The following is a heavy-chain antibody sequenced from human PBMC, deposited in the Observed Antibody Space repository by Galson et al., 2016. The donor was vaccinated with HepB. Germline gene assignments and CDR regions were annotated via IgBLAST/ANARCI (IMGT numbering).Heavy chain of an antibody. CDR2: IWYDGTNE. J-gene: IGHJ3*02. CDR3: AKDIGYCSGGTCPNDAFDI. D-gene: IGHD2-15*01. Sequence: SLRLSCAASGFTFSSDAMSWVRQAPGKGLEWVALIWYDGTNEYYADSVKGRFTISRDNFKNTLYLQMNSLRAEDTAVYYCAKDIGYCSGGTCPNDAFDIWGQGTMVTVSS. V-gene: IGHV3-33*06. CDR1: GFTFSSDA.